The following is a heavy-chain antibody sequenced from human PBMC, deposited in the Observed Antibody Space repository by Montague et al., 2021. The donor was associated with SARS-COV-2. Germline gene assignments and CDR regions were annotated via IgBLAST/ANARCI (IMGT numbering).Heavy chain of an antibody. CDR1: GYSISSGYY. V-gene: IGHV4-38-2*02. Sequence: SETLSLTCTVSGYSISSGYYWGWIRQPPGKGLEWIGSIYHSGSTXXNPXXXSRVTISVDTSKNQFSLKLGSVTAADTAVYYCARDVRYYDFWSGRAQTSPDYWGQGTLVTVSS. J-gene: IGHJ4*02. D-gene: IGHD3-3*01. CDR2: IYHSGST. CDR3: ARDVRYYDFWSGRAQTSPDY.